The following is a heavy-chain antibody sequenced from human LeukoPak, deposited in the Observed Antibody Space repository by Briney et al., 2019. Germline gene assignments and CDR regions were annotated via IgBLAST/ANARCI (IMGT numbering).Heavy chain of an antibody. V-gene: IGHV4-59*08. D-gene: IGHD3-22*01. CDR1: GGSISSYY. CDR2: IYYSGST. Sequence: PSETLSLTCTVSGGSISSYYWSWIRQPPGKGLEWIGYIYYSGSTSYNPSLKSRVTISVDTSKNQFSLKLSSVTAADTAVYYCARCGVVITEADAFDIWGQGTMVTVSS. J-gene: IGHJ3*02. CDR3: ARCGVVITEADAFDI.